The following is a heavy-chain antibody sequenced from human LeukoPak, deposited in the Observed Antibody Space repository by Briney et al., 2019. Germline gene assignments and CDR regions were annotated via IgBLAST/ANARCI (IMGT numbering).Heavy chain of an antibody. V-gene: IGHV1-2*02. D-gene: IGHD3-10*01. CDR1: GYTFTGYY. CDR2: INPNSGGT. J-gene: IGHJ4*02. Sequence: ASLKVSSKASGYTFTGYYMHCVPQAPGQGLEWMGCINPNSGGTSYAQNLQGRVTMTRDTSISTPYIWLSRIRSDDTPVYYCARDLGGPFDYWGQGTQVTVSS. CDR3: ARDLGGPFDY.